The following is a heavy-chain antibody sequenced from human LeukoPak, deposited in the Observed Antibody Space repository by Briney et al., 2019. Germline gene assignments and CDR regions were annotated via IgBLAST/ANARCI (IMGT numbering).Heavy chain of an antibody. CDR3: ARHRDNLYYFDY. J-gene: IGHJ4*02. CDR2: IYYSGST. Sequence: SETLSLTCTVSGGSISSYYWSWIRQPPGKGLEWIGYIYYSGSTNYNPSLKSRVTISVDSSKNQFSLKLSSVTAADTALYYCARHRDNLYYFDYWCQETLVTVSS. CDR1: GGSISSYY. D-gene: IGHD1-1*01. V-gene: IGHV4-59*08.